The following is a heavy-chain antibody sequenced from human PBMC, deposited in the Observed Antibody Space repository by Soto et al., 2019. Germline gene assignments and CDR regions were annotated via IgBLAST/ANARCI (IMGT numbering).Heavy chain of an antibody. J-gene: IGHJ6*02. V-gene: IGHV3-33*01. CDR1: GFTFSSYG. CDR3: ARGRYSSSWYRSPSYYYGMDV. D-gene: IGHD6-13*01. CDR2: IWYDGSNK. Sequence: QVQLVESGGGVVQPGRSLRLSCAASGFTFSSYGMHWVRQAPGKGLEWVAVIWYDGSNKYYADSVKGRFTISRDNSKNTLYLQMNSLRAEDTAVYYCARGRYSSSWYRSPSYYYGMDVWGQGTTVTVSS.